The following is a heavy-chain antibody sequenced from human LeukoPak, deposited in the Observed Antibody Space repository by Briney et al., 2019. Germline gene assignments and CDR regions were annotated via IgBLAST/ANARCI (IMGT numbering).Heavy chain of an antibody. CDR3: PRATTGPYYYYLDV. Sequence: WETLSLTCTVSGDSISSYYWSWPRQPPGKGLEWVGYIYYSGSTEYNTTLKRRVTITIDKYKKQFSQKRRSVTAADTAVYYCPRATTGPYYYYLDVWGKGTTVTVSS. V-gene: IGHV4-59*01. J-gene: IGHJ6*03. CDR1: GDSISSYY. D-gene: IGHD1-26*01. CDR2: IYYSGST.